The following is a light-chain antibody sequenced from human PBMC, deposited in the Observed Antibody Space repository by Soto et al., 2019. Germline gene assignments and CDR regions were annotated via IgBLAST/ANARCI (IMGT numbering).Light chain of an antibody. Sequence: QSALTQPASVSASPGQSITISCSGTSSDVGGYNYVSWYQQHPGKAPKLMIYDVSNRPLGVSNRFSGSKSGNTASLTISGLQAEDEADYYCSSYTTSSTVVFGGGTQLTVL. CDR2: DVS. J-gene: IGLJ2*01. CDR3: SSYTTSSTVV. CDR1: SSDVGGYNY. V-gene: IGLV2-14*01.